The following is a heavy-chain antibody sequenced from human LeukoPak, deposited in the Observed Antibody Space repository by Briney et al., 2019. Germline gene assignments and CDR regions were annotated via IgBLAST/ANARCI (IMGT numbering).Heavy chain of an antibody. CDR3: AKVFHSNYDVGLFDP. J-gene: IGHJ5*02. Sequence: PGRSLRLSCAASGFTFSSYAMSWVRQAPGKGLEWVSAISGSGGSTYYADSVKGRFTISRDNSKNTLYLQMNSPRAEDTAVYYCAKVFHSNYDVGLFDPWGQGTLVTVSS. V-gene: IGHV3-23*01. CDR2: ISGSGGST. CDR1: GFTFSSYA. D-gene: IGHD4-11*01.